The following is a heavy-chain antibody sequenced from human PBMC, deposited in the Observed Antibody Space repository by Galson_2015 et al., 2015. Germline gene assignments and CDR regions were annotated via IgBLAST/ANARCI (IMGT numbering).Heavy chain of an antibody. CDR2: IYPGDADT. D-gene: IGHD3-10*01. CDR3: ARHRGGSGWTFDY. CDR1: GYTFTSYW. Sequence: QSGAEVKKPGESLQISCKSSGYTFTSYWIAWVRQMPGKGLEWMGVIYPGDADTRYSPSFQGQVTISADKSISTAFLQWSSLKASDTAMYYCARHRGGSGWTFDYWGQGTLVTVSS. V-gene: IGHV5-51*01. J-gene: IGHJ4*02.